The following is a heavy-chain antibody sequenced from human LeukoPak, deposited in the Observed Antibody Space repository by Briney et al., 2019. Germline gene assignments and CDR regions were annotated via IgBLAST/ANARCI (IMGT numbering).Heavy chain of an antibody. CDR1: GFTFSSYE. J-gene: IGHJ4*02. Sequence: GGSLRLSCAASGFTFSSYEMNWVRQAPGKGLAWVSYISSSGSTIYYADSVKGRFTISRDNAKNSLYLQMNSLRAEDTAVYYCARSIAVAGTDDYWGQGTLVTVSS. CDR3: ARSIAVAGTDDY. CDR2: ISSSGSTI. D-gene: IGHD6-19*01. V-gene: IGHV3-48*03.